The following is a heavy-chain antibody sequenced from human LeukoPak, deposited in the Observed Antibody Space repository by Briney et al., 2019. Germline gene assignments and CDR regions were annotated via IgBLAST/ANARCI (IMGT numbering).Heavy chain of an antibody. D-gene: IGHD3-10*01. J-gene: IGHJ5*02. Sequence: GASVKVSCKVSGYTLTELFMHRVRQAPGKGVGWMGGFDPEDGETIYAQKFQGRVTMTEDTSTDTAYMELSSLKSEDTAVYYCANYYGSGSYYKNWFDPWGQGTLVTVSS. CDR2: FDPEDGET. CDR1: GYTLTELF. V-gene: IGHV1-24*01. CDR3: ANYYGSGSYYKNWFDP.